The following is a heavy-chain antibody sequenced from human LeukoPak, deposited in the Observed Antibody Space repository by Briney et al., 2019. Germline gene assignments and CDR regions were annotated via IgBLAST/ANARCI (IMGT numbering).Heavy chain of an antibody. CDR1: GFTFGSFA. CDR3: VKIWSTSMVRYYFDY. V-gene: IGHV3-64D*09. D-gene: IGHD3-10*01. Sequence: GGSLRLSCSASGFTFGSFAMHWVRQAPGKGLEYVSAISSNGGSTYYADSVKGRFTISRDNSKNTLYLQMSSLSTEDTAIYYCVKIWSTSMVRYYFDYWGQGTLVTVSS. CDR2: ISSNGGST. J-gene: IGHJ4*02.